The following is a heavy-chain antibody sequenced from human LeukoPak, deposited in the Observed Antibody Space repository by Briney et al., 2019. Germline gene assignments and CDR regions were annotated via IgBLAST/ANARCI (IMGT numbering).Heavy chain of an antibody. CDR1: GGSFSGYY. CDR2: INHSGSI. Sequence: SETLSLTCAVYGGSFSGYYWSWIRQPPGKGLEWIGEINHSGSINYNPSLKSRVTISVDTSKNQFSLKLSSVTAADTAVYYCARTHDSSGYYYAFDIWGQGTMVTVSS. V-gene: IGHV4-34*01. CDR3: ARTHDSSGYYYAFDI. J-gene: IGHJ3*02. D-gene: IGHD3-22*01.